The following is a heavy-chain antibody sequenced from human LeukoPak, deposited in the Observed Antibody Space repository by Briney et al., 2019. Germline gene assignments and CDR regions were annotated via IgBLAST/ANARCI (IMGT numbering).Heavy chain of an antibody. CDR1: GGSISSGGYY. V-gene: IGHV4-31*03. CDR2: ISYSGST. D-gene: IGHD2-2*01. J-gene: IGHJ2*01. CDR3: ARFWVSSTSWLSWYFDL. Sequence: PSETLSLTCTVSGGSISSGGYYWTWIRQHPGKGLEWIGYISYSGSTYYNPSLKSRVTISVDTSKNQFSLKLSSVTAADTAVYYCARFWVSSTSWLSWYFDLWGRGTLVTVSS.